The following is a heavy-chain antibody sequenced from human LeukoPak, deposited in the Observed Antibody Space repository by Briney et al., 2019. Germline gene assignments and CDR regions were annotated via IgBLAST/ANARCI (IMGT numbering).Heavy chain of an antibody. D-gene: IGHD3-10*01. CDR3: ARGGWFGEPLDY. Sequence: PGWSLRLSCAASEFTFSNYAMDWVRQAPGKGLEWVAVISYDGTNKYYADSVKGRFTTSRDNSKNTLYLQMNSLRAEDTAVYYCARGGWFGEPLDYWGQGTLVTVSS. J-gene: IGHJ4*02. V-gene: IGHV3-30*04. CDR1: EFTFSNYA. CDR2: ISYDGTNK.